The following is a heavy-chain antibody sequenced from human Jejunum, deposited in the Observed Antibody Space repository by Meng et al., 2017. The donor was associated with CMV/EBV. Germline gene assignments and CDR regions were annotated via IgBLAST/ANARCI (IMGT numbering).Heavy chain of an antibody. CDR1: GFSFSSTW. CDR3: ATLGFRRIDY. V-gene: IGHV3-7*01. CDR2: IKPDGSEN. Sequence: CAAPGFSFSSTWMGWVRQGPGKGLEWVANIKPDGSENWSTDSVKGRFTISRDNAKNSLFLQMNSLRADDTAVYFCATLGFRRIDYWGQGTLVTVSS. J-gene: IGHJ4*02. D-gene: IGHD5-18*01.